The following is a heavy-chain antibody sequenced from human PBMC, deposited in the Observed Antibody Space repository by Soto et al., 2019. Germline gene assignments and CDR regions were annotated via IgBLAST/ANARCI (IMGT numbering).Heavy chain of an antibody. J-gene: IGHJ6*03. CDR1: GFTFSSYA. CDR3: AKVFRRSSSWYSSERKPTYYYMDV. CDR2: ISGSGGST. Sequence: PGGSLRLSCAASGFTFSSYAMSWVRQAPGKGLEWVSAISGSGGSTYYADSVKGRFTISRDNSKNTLYLQMNSLRAEDTAVYYCAKVFRRSSSWYSSERKPTYYYMDVWGKGTTVTVSS. V-gene: IGHV3-23*01. D-gene: IGHD6-13*01.